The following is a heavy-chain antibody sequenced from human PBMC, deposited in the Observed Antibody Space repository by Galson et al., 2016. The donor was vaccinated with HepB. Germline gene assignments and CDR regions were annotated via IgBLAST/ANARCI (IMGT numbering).Heavy chain of an antibody. J-gene: IGHJ4*02. CDR3: ARTDRSGSRWYGFDY. V-gene: IGHV2-5*02. Sequence: PALVKPTQTLTLTCNFSGFSLSTSGVGVGWIRQPPGKALEWLALIFWDDDKRYSPSLKSRLTITKDTSKNQVVLTMTNMDPVDTATYYCARTDRSGSRWYGFDYWGQGTLVPVSS. CDR2: IFWDDDK. CDR1: GFSLSTSGVG. D-gene: IGHD6-13*01.